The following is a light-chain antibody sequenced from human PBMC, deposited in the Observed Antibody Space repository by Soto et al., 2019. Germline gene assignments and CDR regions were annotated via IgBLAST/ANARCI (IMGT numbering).Light chain of an antibody. J-gene: IGKJ1*01. V-gene: IGKV3-15*01. Sequence: EIVMTQSPATLSVSPGERATLSCRASQSVRSRLVWYQQKPGQAPRLLIYDTSTRATDIPARFSGSGSGTEFTLTIGSLQSEDFAVYYCQQYYNWPRTFVQGTKVEIK. CDR3: QQYYNWPRT. CDR1: QSVRSR. CDR2: DTS.